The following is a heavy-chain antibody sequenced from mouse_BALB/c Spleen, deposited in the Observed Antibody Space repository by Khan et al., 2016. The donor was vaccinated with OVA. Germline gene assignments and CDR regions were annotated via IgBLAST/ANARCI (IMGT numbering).Heavy chain of an antibody. CDR1: GFNIKDYY. CDR3: VRRGYGNYWFAY. D-gene: IGHD2-1*01. Sequence: EVQLQESGAELVRPGALVKLSCKASGFNIKDYYMYWVKQRPEEGLEWLGWIDPENGNTIYDPKFQGKASITADTPSNTAYLQLSSLTSEDTAVYYCVRRGYGNYWFAYWGQGTLVTVSA. J-gene: IGHJ3*01. CDR2: IDPENGNT. V-gene: IGHV14-1*02.